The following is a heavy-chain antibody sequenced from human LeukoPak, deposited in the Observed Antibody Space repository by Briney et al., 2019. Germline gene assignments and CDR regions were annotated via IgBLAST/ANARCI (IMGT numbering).Heavy chain of an antibody. D-gene: IGHD2-21*02. Sequence: SETLSLTCTVSGGSISSYYWSWIRQPPGKGLEWIGYVYHSGSTYYNPSLKSRVTISVDRSKNQFSLKLSSVTAADTAVYYCARSAASGDWGWFDPWGQGTLVTVSS. V-gene: IGHV4-59*12. CDR3: ARSAASGDWGWFDP. CDR1: GGSISSYY. CDR2: VYHSGST. J-gene: IGHJ5*02.